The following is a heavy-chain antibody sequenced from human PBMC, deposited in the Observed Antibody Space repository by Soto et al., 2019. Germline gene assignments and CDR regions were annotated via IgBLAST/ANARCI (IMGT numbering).Heavy chain of an antibody. V-gene: IGHV1-8*01. Sequence: QVQLVQSGAEVKKPGASVKVSCKASGYTFTSYDINWVRQATGQGVEWMGWMNTNSGNTDYAQKFQGRVTMDRNTSISTAYMELSSLRSEDTAVYYCARGYSMTSGNYYYGMDIWGQGTTVTVSS. CDR1: GYTFTSYD. CDR3: ARGYSMTSGNYYYGMDI. J-gene: IGHJ6*02. CDR2: MNTNSGNT. D-gene: IGHD1-26*01.